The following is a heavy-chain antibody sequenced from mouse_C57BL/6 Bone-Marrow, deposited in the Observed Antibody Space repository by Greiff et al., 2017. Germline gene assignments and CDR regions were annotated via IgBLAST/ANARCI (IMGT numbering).Heavy chain of an antibody. CDR1: GYTFTSYG. CDR2: IYPRSGNT. J-gene: IGHJ4*01. V-gene: IGHV1-81*01. Sequence: QVQLQQSGAELARPGASVKLSCKASGYTFTSYGISWVKQRTGQGLEWIGEIYPRSGNTYYNEKFKGKATLTADKSSSTAYMELRSLTSEDSAVYFCARPYGSSPYYYAMGYWGQGTSVTVSS. D-gene: IGHD1-1*01. CDR3: ARPYGSSPYYYAMGY.